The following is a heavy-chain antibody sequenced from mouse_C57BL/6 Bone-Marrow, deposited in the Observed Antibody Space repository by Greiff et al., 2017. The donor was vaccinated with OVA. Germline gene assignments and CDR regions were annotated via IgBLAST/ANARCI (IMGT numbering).Heavy chain of an antibody. Sequence: EVQLQQSGPELVKPGASVKISCKASGYTFTDYYMNWVKQSHGKSLEWIGDINPNNGGTSYNQKFKGKATLTVDKSSSTAYMELRSLTSEDSAVYYCARSGGEDYWGQGTTLTVSS. CDR3: ARSGGEDY. CDR2: INPNNGGT. J-gene: IGHJ2*01. CDR1: GYTFTDYY. D-gene: IGHD3-1*01. V-gene: IGHV1-26*01.